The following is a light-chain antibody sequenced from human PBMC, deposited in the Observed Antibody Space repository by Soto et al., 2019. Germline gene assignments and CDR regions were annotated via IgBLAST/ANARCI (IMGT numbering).Light chain of an antibody. CDR3: RSYTSSSTLRV. V-gene: IGLV2-14*01. J-gene: IGLJ3*02. CDR2: EVS. Sequence: QSVLTQPASVSGSPGQSITISCTGTSSDVGGYKNVSWYQQHPGKAPKLMIYEVSNRPSGVSYRFSGSKSGNTASLTISGLQAEDEADYYCRSYTSSSTLRVFGGGTKLTVL. CDR1: SSDVGGYKN.